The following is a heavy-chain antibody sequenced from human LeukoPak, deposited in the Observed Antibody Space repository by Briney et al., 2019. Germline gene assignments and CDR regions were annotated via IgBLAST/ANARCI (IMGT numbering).Heavy chain of an antibody. CDR3: ARDLCDCSGGSCYCWFDP. D-gene: IGHD2-15*01. V-gene: IGHV1-2*02. CDR1: GYTFTGYY. CDR2: INPNSGGT. Sequence: GASVKVSCKASGYTFTGYYMHWVRQAPGQGLEWMGWINPNSGGTNYAQKFQGRVTMTRDTSISTAYMELSRLRSDDTAVYYCARDLCDCSGGSCYCWFDPWGQGTLVTVSS. J-gene: IGHJ5*02.